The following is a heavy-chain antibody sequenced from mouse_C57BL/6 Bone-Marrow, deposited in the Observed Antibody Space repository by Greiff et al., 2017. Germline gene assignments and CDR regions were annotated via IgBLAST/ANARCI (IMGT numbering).Heavy chain of an antibody. CDR1: GYTFTSYG. CDR2: IYPRSGNT. J-gene: IGHJ2*01. CDR3: ARSIATVVARAY. D-gene: IGHD1-1*01. V-gene: IGHV1-81*01. Sequence: QVQLQQSGAELARPGASVKLSCKASGYTFTSYGISWVKQRTGPGLEWIGEIYPRSGNTYYNEKFKGKATLTADKSSSTAYMELRSLTSEDSAVDFCARSIATVVARAYWGQGTTLTVSA.